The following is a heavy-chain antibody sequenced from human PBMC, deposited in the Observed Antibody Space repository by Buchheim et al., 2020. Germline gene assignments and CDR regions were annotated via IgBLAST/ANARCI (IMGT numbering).Heavy chain of an antibody. CDR1: GGSFSDYS. V-gene: IGHV4-34*01. D-gene: IGHD6-13*01. CDR3: ARLDGSSSWYWFDP. Sequence: QVQLQQWGAGLLKPSETLSLTCAVYGGSFSDYSWSWIRQPPGKGLEWIGDINHSGSTNYNPSLKSRVTISVDTSKKQVSLKVTSVTAADTAVYYWARLDGSSSWYWFDPWGQGTL. CDR2: INHSGST. J-gene: IGHJ5*02.